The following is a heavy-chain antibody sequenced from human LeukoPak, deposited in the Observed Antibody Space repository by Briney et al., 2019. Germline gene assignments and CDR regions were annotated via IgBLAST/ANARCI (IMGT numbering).Heavy chain of an antibody. J-gene: IGHJ4*02. D-gene: IGHD2-15*01. V-gene: IGHV4-61*01. CDR3: ARQDGALDY. CDR1: GYSISSGYY. CDR2: ISYSGST. Sequence: SETLSLTCTVSGYSISSGYYWSWIPQPPGKGLEWIGYISYSGSTNYNPSLKSRVTISVDTSKNQFSLKLSSVTAADTAVYYCARQDGALDYWAREPWSPSPQ.